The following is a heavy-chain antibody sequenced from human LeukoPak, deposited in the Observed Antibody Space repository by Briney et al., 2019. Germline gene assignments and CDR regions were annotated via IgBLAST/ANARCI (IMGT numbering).Heavy chain of an antibody. V-gene: IGHV4-31*03. CDR1: GGSISSGGYY. D-gene: IGHD5-18*01. Sequence: SQTLSLTCTVSGGSISSGGYYWSWIRQHPGKGLEWIGYIYYSGSTYYNPSLKSRVTISVDTSKNQFSLKLSSVTAADTAVYYCARGRAMVKWFWFDPWGQGTLVTVSS. CDR3: ARGRAMVKWFWFDP. J-gene: IGHJ5*02. CDR2: IYYSGST.